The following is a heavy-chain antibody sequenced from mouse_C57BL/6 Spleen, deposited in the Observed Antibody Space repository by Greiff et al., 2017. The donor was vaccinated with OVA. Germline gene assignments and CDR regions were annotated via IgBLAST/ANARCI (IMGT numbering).Heavy chain of an antibody. V-gene: IGHV10-1*01. J-gene: IGHJ2*01. CDR2: IRSKSNNYAT. D-gene: IGHD1-1*01. CDR3: VRQSIYYGSSPSFDD. Sequence: EVHLVEPGGGLVQPKGSLKLSCAASGFSFNTYAMNWVRQAPGKGLEWVARIRSKSNNYATYYADSVKDRFTISRDDSESMLYLQMNNLKTEDTAVYYWVRQSIYYGSSPSFDDWGQGTTLTVSS. CDR1: GFSFNTYA.